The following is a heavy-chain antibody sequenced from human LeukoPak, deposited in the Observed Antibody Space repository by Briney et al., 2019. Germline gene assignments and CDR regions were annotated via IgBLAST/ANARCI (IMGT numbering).Heavy chain of an antibody. D-gene: IGHD3-22*01. CDR1: GGSFSGYY. CDR3: AKFAGIYDSSGFDY. J-gene: IGHJ4*02. Sequence: SETLSLTCAVYGGSFSGYYWSWIRQPPGKGLEWIGEINHSGSTNYNPSLKSRVTISVDTSKNQFSLKLSSVTAADPAVYYCAKFAGIYDSSGFDYWGQGTLVTVSS. V-gene: IGHV4-34*01. CDR2: INHSGST.